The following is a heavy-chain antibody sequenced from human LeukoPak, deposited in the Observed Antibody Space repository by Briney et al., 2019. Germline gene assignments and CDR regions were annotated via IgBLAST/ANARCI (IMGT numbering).Heavy chain of an antibody. J-gene: IGHJ6*02. D-gene: IGHD3-10*02. CDR3: ARVRLSGEIAYYYYYGMDV. CDR2: ISAYNDNT. V-gene: IGHV1-18*01. Sequence: GASVKVSCKASGYTFTSYGISWVRQAPGQGLEWMGWISAYNDNTNYAQKLQGRVTMTTDTSTSTAYMELRSLRSDDTAVYYCARVRLSGEIAYYYYYGMDVWGQGTTVTVSS. CDR1: GYTFTSYG.